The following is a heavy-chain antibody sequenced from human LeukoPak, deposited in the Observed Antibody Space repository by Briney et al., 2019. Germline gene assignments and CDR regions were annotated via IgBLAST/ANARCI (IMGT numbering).Heavy chain of an antibody. CDR1: GGSISSSSYY. V-gene: IGHV4-39*07. CDR2: IYYSGST. D-gene: IGHD6-13*01. Sequence: SETLSLTCTVSGGSISSSSYYWGWIRQPPGKGLEWIGSIYYSGSTYYNPSLKSRVTISVDTSKNQFSLKLSSVTAADTAVYYCARGSSHYYMDVWGKGTTVTVSS. J-gene: IGHJ6*03. CDR3: ARGSSHYYMDV.